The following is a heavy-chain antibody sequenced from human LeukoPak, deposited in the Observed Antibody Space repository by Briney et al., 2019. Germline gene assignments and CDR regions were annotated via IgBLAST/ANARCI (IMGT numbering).Heavy chain of an antibody. V-gene: IGHV4-59*01. D-gene: IGHD3-10*01. CDR2: IYYSGNT. Sequence: SETLSLSCTASGGSINRDYWSWIRQPPGKGLEWIGCIYYSGNTNYNPSLKSRVTISADTSNNQFSLKLSSVTAADTAVYYCARQGSTRNYVFDDWGQGTLVTVSS. CDR3: ARQGSTRNYVFDD. CDR1: GGSINRDY. J-gene: IGHJ4*02.